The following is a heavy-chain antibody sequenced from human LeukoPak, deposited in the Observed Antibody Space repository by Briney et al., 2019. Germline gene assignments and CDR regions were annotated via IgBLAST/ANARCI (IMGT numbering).Heavy chain of an antibody. J-gene: IGHJ4*02. V-gene: IGHV4-39*07. CDR3: ARLLYDYFSGSYYYLDY. Sequence: SETLSLTCTVSGGSISSSSSTYHWGWLRQTPGKGLEWIGSIYYSGSTYLNPSLKSLVTLSVGTSKNQFSLQLSSVAAADTAVYYCARLLYDYFSGSYYYLDYWGLGTLVTVSS. CDR1: GGSISSSSSTYH. D-gene: IGHD3-3*01. CDR2: IYYSGST.